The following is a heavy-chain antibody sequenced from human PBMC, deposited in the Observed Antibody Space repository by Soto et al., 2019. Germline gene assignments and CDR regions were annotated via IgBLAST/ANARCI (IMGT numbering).Heavy chain of an antibody. CDR1: GGTFNSYA. J-gene: IGHJ3*02. CDR2: IIPIFGTA. V-gene: IGHV1-69*01. CDR3: ARGGYGDSRNAFDI. Sequence: QVQLVQSGAEVKKPGSSVKVSCKASGGTFNSYAISWVRQAPGQGLEWMGGIIPIFGTANYAQKFKGRVTITADASTSTAYMGLSSLRSEDTAVYYCARGGYGDSRNAFDIWGQGTMVTVSS. D-gene: IGHD4-17*01.